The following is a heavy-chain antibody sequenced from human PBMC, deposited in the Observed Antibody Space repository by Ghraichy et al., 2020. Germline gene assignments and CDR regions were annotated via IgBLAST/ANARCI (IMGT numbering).Heavy chain of an antibody. Sequence: GGSLRLSCAASGFTFSSYAMTWVRQAPGKGLEWVSGISGSGGGTYYADSVKGRFTISRDNSKNTVYVQMNSLRAEDTAVYFCAKFRSSSSDWYFDLWGRGTLVTVSS. D-gene: IGHD6-13*01. V-gene: IGHV3-23*01. J-gene: IGHJ2*01. CDR2: ISGSGGGT. CDR1: GFTFSSYA. CDR3: AKFRSSSSDWYFDL.